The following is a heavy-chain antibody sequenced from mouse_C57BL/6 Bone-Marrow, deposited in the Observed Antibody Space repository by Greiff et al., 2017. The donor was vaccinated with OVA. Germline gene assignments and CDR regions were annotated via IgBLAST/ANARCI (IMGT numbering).Heavy chain of an antibody. Sequence: QVQLQQSGAELARPGASVKLSCKASGYTFTSYGISWVKQRTGQGLEWIGEIYPRSGNTYYNEKFKGKATLTADKSSSTAYMELRSLTSADSAVYFCARSGRDAMDYWGQGTSVTVSS. CDR3: ARSGRDAMDY. CDR2: IYPRSGNT. D-gene: IGHD4-1*01. J-gene: IGHJ4*01. V-gene: IGHV1-81*01. CDR1: GYTFTSYG.